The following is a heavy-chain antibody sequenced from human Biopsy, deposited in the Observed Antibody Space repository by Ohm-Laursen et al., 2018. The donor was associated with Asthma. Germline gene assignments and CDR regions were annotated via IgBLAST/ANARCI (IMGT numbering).Heavy chain of an antibody. V-gene: IGHV4-59*04. CDR2: MYHSGSP. CDR3: VGHQYSSSWSTFDY. J-gene: IGHJ4*02. Sequence: SDTLSLTCTVSGVSISSDYWSWIRQPPGKGMEWIGSMYHSGSPYYHPSLKSRATISVDTSKNQLSLKMSSVTAADTAVYFCVGHQYSSSWSTFDYWGQGALVTVSS. CDR1: GVSISSDY. D-gene: IGHD3-22*01.